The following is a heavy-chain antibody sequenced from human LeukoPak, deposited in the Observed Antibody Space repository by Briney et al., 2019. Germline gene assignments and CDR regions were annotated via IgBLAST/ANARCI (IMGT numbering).Heavy chain of an antibody. CDR1: GGSISSGDYY. CDR3: ARERDDLDAFDI. V-gene: IGHV4-30-4*01. J-gene: IGHJ3*02. Sequence: SETLSLICTVSGGSISSGDYYWSWIRQPPGKGLEWIGYIYYSGSTYYNPSLKSRVTISVDTSKNQFSLKLSSVTAADTAVYYCARERDDLDAFDIWGQGTMVTVSS. D-gene: IGHD5-24*01. CDR2: IYYSGST.